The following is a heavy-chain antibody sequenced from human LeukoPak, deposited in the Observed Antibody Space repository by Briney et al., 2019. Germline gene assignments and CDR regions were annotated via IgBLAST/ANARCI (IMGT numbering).Heavy chain of an antibody. D-gene: IGHD3-10*01. CDR3: ARRVLWFGEFDY. J-gene: IGHJ4*02. Sequence: SETLSLTCTVSGYSISSGYYWGWIRQPPGKGLEWIGEINHSGSTNYNPSLKSRVTISVDTSKNQFSLKLSSVTAADTAVYYCARRVLWFGEFDYWGQGTLVTVSS. V-gene: IGHV4-38-2*02. CDR2: INHSGST. CDR1: GYSISSGYY.